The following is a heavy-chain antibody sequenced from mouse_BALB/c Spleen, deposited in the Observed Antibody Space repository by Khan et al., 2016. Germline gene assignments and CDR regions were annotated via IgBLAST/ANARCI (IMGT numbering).Heavy chain of an antibody. CDR2: INPSTGYT. Sequence: QVRLQQSGAELAKPGASVKMSCKASGYTFTSYWMHWVKQRPGQGLEWIGYINPSTGYTEYNQKFKDKATLTADKSSSTAYRQLSSLTSEDSAVYYCARRGDYRYDWFAYWGQGTLVTVSA. D-gene: IGHD2-14*01. CDR1: GYTFTSYW. V-gene: IGHV1-7*01. CDR3: ARRGDYRYDWFAY. J-gene: IGHJ3*01.